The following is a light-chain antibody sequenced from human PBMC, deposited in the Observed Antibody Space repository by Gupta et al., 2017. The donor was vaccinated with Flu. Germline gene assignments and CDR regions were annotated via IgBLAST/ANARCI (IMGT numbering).Light chain of an antibody. CDR3: QQYVTSPPGVT. J-gene: IGKJ3*01. CDR2: GAY. V-gene: IGKV3-20*01. CDR1: QRVTNNY. Sequence: ATLSCRASQRVTNNYLAWHQQKPGQAPRLLIYGAYHRAAGIPDRFSGSGSGTDFILAISRLEPEDFAVYFCQQYVTSPPGVTFGPGTKVDVK.